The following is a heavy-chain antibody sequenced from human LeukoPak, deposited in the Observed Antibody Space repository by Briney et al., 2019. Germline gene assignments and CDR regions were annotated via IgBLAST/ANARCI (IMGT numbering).Heavy chain of an antibody. J-gene: IGHJ4*02. D-gene: IGHD5-24*01. Sequence: GESLKISCKGSGYSFTSYWITWVRQMPGKGLEWMGTIDPSDSYTNYSPSFQGHVTISADKSISTAYLQWSSLKASDTTMYYCARLVRDGYKGDYWGQGTLVTVSS. CDR3: ARLVRDGYKGDY. V-gene: IGHV5-10-1*01. CDR2: IDPSDSYT. CDR1: GYSFTSYW.